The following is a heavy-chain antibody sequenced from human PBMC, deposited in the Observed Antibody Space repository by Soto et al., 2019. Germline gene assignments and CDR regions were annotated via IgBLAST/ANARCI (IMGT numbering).Heavy chain of an antibody. V-gene: IGHV4-59*01. J-gene: IGHJ6*02. CDR1: GGSISSYY. CDR2: MYNTGST. D-gene: IGHD2-21*02. Sequence: SETLSLTCTVSGGSISSYYWSWSRQPPGKGLEWIGYMYNTGSTIYNPSLKSRVTISVDTSKNQFSLKLNSVTAADTAVYYCARDLWGYCGADCYPLDVWGQGTTVT. CDR3: ARDLWGYCGADCYPLDV.